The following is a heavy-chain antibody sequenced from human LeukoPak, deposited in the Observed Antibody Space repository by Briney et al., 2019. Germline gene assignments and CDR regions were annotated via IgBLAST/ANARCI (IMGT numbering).Heavy chain of an antibody. J-gene: IGHJ6*02. CDR1: GFTFSSYA. V-gene: IGHV3-23*01. Sequence: GGSLRLSCAASGFTFSSYAMSWVRQAPGKGLEWVSAISGSGGSTYYADSVKGRFTISRDNSKNTLYPQMNSLRAEDTAVYYCAKGPDVLRYFDWLNYGMDVWGQGTTVTVSS. D-gene: IGHD3-9*01. CDR2: ISGSGGST. CDR3: AKGPDVLRYFDWLNYGMDV.